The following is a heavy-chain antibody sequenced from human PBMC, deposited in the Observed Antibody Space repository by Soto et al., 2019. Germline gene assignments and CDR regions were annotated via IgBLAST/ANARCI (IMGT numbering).Heavy chain of an antibody. D-gene: IGHD2-2*01. CDR1: GFPFSSYA. J-gene: IGHJ4*02. CDR2: ISYDGSNK. V-gene: IGHV3-30-3*01. Sequence: GGSLRLSCAASGFPFSSYAMHWVRQAPGKGLEWVAVISYDGSNKYYADSVKGRFTISRDNTKKSLYLQMNSLRAEDTAVYYCASRYLEYCSSASCSAPYDFWGQGTLVTVSS. CDR3: ASRYLEYCSSASCSAPYDF.